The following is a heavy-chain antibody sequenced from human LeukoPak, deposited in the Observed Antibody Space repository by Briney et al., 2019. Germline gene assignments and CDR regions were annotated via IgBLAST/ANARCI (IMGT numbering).Heavy chain of an antibody. CDR2: INHSGST. J-gene: IGHJ4*02. CDR1: GGSFSGYY. CDR3: ARGWLYGSGSPLVS. V-gene: IGHV4-34*01. D-gene: IGHD3-10*01. Sequence: SETLSLTCAVYGGSFSGYYWSWIRQPPGKGLEWIGEINHSGSTNYSPSLKSRVTISVDTSKNQFSLKLSSVTAADTAVYYCARGWLYGSGSPLVSWGQGTLVTVSS.